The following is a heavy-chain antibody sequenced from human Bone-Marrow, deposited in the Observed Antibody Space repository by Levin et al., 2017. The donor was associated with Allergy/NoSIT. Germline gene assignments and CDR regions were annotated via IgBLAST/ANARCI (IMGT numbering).Heavy chain of an antibody. D-gene: IGHD3-10*01. CDR3: ARDYYSSGAYYAGSNYFDY. J-gene: IGHJ4*02. CDR2: IDPSGGSI. Sequence: ASVKVSCTTSGYTFTKYYMHWVRQAPGQGLEWMGKIDPSGGSITNTQKFQGRVTMTSDTSTRTFYMELHGLRSTDTAVYFCARDYYSSGAYYAGSNYFDYWGQGTLVTVSS. CDR1: GYTFTKYY. V-gene: IGHV1-46*01.